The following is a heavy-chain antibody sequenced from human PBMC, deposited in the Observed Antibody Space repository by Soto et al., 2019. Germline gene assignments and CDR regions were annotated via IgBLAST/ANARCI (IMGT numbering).Heavy chain of an antibody. D-gene: IGHD5-12*01. CDR3: ATTARDGYNAG. J-gene: IGHJ4*02. CDR2: IYYSGST. V-gene: IGHV4-31*03. Sequence: SENLPHTCTGSGGSISSGGYYWSWIRQHPGKGLEWIGYIYYSGSTYYNPSLKSRVTISVDTSKNQFSLKLSSVTAADTAVYYCATTARDGYNAGWGQGTLGTVS. CDR1: GGSISSGGYY.